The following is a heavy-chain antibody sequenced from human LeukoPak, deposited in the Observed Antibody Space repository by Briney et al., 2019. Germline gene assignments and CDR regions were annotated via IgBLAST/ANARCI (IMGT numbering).Heavy chain of an antibody. CDR2: IYYSGST. CDR1: GGSISSYY. Sequence: PSETLSLTCTVSGGSISSYYWSWIRQPPGKGLEWIGYIYYSGSTNYNPSLKSRVTISVDTSKNQFSLKLSSVTAADTAVYYCARGSRDWGKAFDIWGQGTMVTVSS. D-gene: IGHD7-27*01. V-gene: IGHV4-59*01. CDR3: ARGSRDWGKAFDI. J-gene: IGHJ3*02.